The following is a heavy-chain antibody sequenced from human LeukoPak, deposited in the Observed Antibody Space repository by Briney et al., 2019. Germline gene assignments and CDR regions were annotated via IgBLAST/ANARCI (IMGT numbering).Heavy chain of an antibody. CDR2: ISGSGGST. D-gene: IGHD3-9*01. Sequence: PGGSLRLSCAASGFTFSSYAMSWVRQAPGKGLEWVSAISGSGGSTYYADSVKGRFTISRDNAKNSLYLQMNSLRAEDTAVYYCARVGGEDIGYYDILTGYYKHGEDAFDIWGQGTMVTVSS. CDR3: ARVGGEDIGYYDILTGYYKHGEDAFDI. CDR1: GFTFSSYA. J-gene: IGHJ3*02. V-gene: IGHV3-23*01.